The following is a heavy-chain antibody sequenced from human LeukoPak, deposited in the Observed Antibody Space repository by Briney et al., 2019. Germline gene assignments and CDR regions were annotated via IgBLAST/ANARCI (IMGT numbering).Heavy chain of an antibody. D-gene: IGHD6-13*01. CDR1: GFTFSSYS. V-gene: IGHV3-23*01. CDR2: ISGSGGST. CDR3: AKWVSKAGAFDI. J-gene: IGHJ3*02. Sequence: GGSLRLSCAASGFTFSSYSMNWVRQAPGKGLEWVSAISGSGGSTYYADSVKGRFTISRDNSKNTLYLQMNSLRAEDTAVYYCAKWVSKAGAFDIWGQGTMVTVSS.